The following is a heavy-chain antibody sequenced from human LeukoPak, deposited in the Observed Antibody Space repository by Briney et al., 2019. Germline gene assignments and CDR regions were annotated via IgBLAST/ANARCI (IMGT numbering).Heavy chain of an antibody. CDR1: GGSFSGYY. Sequence: SETLSLTCAVYGGSFSGYYWSWIRQPPGRGLEWIGEINHSGSTNYNPSLKSRVTISVDTSKNQFSLKLSSVTAADTAVYYCASTEDPWFGELSPNWLDPWGQGTLVTVSS. V-gene: IGHV4-34*01. CDR2: INHSGST. CDR3: ASTEDPWFGELSPNWLDP. J-gene: IGHJ5*02. D-gene: IGHD3-10*01.